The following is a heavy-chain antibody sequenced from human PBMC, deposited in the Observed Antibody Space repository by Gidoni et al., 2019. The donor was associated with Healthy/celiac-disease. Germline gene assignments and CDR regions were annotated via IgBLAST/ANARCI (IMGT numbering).Heavy chain of an antibody. CDR3: ARGLDTAMVTFYYYGMDV. V-gene: IGHV3-21*01. Sequence: EVQLVESGGGLVKPGGSLRLSCAASGFTFSSYSMNWVRQAPGKGLEWVSSISSSSSYIYYADSVKGRFTISRDNAKNSLYLQMNSLRAEDTAVYYCARGLDTAMVTFYYYGMDVWGQGTTVTVSS. D-gene: IGHD5-18*01. CDR2: ISSSSSYI. CDR1: GFTFSSYS. J-gene: IGHJ6*02.